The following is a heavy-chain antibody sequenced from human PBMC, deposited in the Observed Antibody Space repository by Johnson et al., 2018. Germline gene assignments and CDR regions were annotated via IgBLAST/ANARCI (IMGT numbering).Heavy chain of an antibody. CDR3: AKDYYDSSGSQPFDT. CDR1: GFNFRAYG. CDR2: ISYDESET. J-gene: IGHJ3*02. Sequence: VQLVESGGGLVQPGRSLRLSCAASGFNFRAYGMNWVRQAPGKGLQWVALISYDESETFYSDSVKGRFTVSRDNSTDTLYLQMNSLRVEDTAVYYCAKDYYDSSGSQPFDTWGQGTMVTVSS. D-gene: IGHD3-22*01. V-gene: IGHV3-30*18.